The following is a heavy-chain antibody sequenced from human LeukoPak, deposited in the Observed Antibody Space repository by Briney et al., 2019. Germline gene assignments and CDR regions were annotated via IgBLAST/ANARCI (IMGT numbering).Heavy chain of an antibody. J-gene: IGHJ4*02. CDR2: INPNSGGT. D-gene: IGHD2-21*01. Sequence: ASVKVSCKASGYTFTGYYMYWVRQAPGQGLEWMGWINPNSGGTNYAQKFQGRVTMTRDTSISTAYMELSSLRSEDTAVYYCATWATPYCVYWGQGTLVTVSS. CDR3: ATWATPYCVY. V-gene: IGHV1-2*02. CDR1: GYTFTGYY.